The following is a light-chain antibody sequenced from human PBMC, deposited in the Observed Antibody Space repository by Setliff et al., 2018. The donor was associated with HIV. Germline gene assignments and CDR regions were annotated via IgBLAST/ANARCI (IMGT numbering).Light chain of an antibody. CDR1: SNDFGSYDY. CDR3: SSFTSSSSYV. J-gene: IGLJ1*01. CDR2: EVS. Sequence: LTQPSSVSGSPGQSITISCTGTSNDFGSYDYVSWYQHQPGKVPKLMIYEVSNRPSGVSDRFSGSKSGNTASLTISGLQTEDEADYYCSSFTSSSSYVCGTGTKVT. V-gene: IGLV2-14*01.